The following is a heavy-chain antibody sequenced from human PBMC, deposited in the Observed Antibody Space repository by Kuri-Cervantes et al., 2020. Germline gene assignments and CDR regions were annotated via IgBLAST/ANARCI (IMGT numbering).Heavy chain of an antibody. CDR1: GYTFTSYY. V-gene: IGHV1-46*01. CDR3: ARDGSGWWGADAFDI. J-gene: IGHJ3*02. CDR2: INPSGGST. D-gene: IGHD6-19*01. Sequence: ASVKVSCKASGYTFTSYYIHWVRQAPGQGLEWMGIINPSGGSTSYIQKFQGRVTMTRDTSTSTVYMELSSLRSEDTAVYYCARDGSGWWGADAFDIWGQGTMVTVSS.